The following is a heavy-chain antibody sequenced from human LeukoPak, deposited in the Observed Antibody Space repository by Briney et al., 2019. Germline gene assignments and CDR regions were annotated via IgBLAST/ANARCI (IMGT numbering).Heavy chain of an antibody. D-gene: IGHD5-18*01. CDR1: GFTFSDYY. J-gene: IGHJ6*02. CDR2: ISSSSSYT. CDR3: ARESGYSYGLGGHYYGARGYYYYYGMDV. V-gene: IGHV3-11*05. Sequence: GGSLRLSCAASGFTFSDYYMSWIRQAPGKGLEWVSYISSSSSYTNYADSVKGRFTISRDNAKNSLYLQMNSLRAEDTAVYYCARESGYSYGLGGHYYGARGYYYYYGMDVWGQGTTVTVSS.